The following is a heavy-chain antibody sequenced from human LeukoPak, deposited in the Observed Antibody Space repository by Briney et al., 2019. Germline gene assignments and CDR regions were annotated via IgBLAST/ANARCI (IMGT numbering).Heavy chain of an antibody. CDR1: GFTFSSYG. Sequence: GGSLRLSCAASGFTFSSYGMHWVRQAPGKGVERVAVIWYDGSNKYYADSVKGRFTISRDNSKNTLYLQMNSLRAEDTAVYYCAKERNDCSGGSCHYLDAFDIWGQGTMVTVSS. D-gene: IGHD2-15*01. J-gene: IGHJ3*02. CDR3: AKERNDCSGGSCHYLDAFDI. V-gene: IGHV3-33*06. CDR2: IWYDGSNK.